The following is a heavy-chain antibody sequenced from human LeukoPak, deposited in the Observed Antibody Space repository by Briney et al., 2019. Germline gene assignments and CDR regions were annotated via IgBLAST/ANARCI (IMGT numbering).Heavy chain of an antibody. CDR2: ITTSSDYK. CDR3: ARDPAATALDY. J-gene: IGHJ4*02. CDR1: GFTFSAYT. V-gene: IGHV3-21*01. Sequence: PGGFLRLSGAASGFTFSAYTMSWVRQAPGKGLELVSSITTSSDYKYYADSLRGRLTISRDNAKNSLFLQMNSLRGDDTAVYYCARDPAATALDYWGQGILVTVSS. D-gene: IGHD6-13*01.